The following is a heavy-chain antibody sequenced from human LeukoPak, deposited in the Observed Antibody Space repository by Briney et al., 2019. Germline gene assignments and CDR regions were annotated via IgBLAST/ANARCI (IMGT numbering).Heavy chain of an antibody. Sequence: ASVKVSCKASGYTFTSYDINWVRQATAQGLERMGWMNPNSGNTGYAQKFQGRVTMTRNTSMSTAYMELSSLRSEDTAVYYCARDPPYDSSGYYYTGFDYWGQGTLVTVSS. D-gene: IGHD3-22*01. CDR3: ARDPPYDSSGYYYTGFDY. J-gene: IGHJ4*02. CDR1: GYTFTSYD. V-gene: IGHV1-8*01. CDR2: MNPNSGNT.